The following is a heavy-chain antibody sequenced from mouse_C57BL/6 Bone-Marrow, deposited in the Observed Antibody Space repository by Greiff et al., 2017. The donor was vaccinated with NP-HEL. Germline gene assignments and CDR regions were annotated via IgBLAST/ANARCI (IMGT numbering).Heavy chain of an antibody. V-gene: IGHV10-3*01. CDR1: GFTFNTYA. CDR3: VIPLYYGSSYEAMDY. CDR2: IRSKSSNYAT. J-gene: IGHJ4*01. D-gene: IGHD1-1*01. Sequence: SGFTFNTYAMHWVRQAPGKGLEWVARIRSKSSNYATYYADSVKDRFTISRDDSQSMLYLQMNNLKTEDTAMYYCVIPLYYGSSYEAMDYGGQGTSVTVSS.